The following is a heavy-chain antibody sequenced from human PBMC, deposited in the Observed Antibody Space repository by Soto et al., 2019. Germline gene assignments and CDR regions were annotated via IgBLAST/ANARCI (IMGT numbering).Heavy chain of an antibody. CDR2: ISGSGGST. J-gene: IGHJ4*02. Sequence: RRLSCAASGFTFSSYAMSWVRQAPGKGLEWVSAISGSGGSTYYADSVKGRFTISRDNSKNTLYLQMNSLRAEDTAVYYCAKAGSSGYYFTVRVFLDYWGQGTLVTV. D-gene: IGHD3-22*01. CDR1: GFTFSSYA. V-gene: IGHV3-23*01. CDR3: AKAGSSGYYFTVRVFLDY.